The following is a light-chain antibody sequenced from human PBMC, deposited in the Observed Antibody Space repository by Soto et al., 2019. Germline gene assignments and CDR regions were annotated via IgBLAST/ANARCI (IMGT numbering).Light chain of an antibody. CDR2: GAS. CDR1: QSVSSD. CDR3: QQYNNSPT. V-gene: IGKV3D-15*01. Sequence: EIVVTQSPATLSVSPGERATLSCRASQSVSSDLAWYQQKPGQAHRLLIYGASTRATGISARFSGSGSGTEFTLTISSLQSEDFAVYYCQQYNNSPTFGQGTKVEIK. J-gene: IGKJ1*01.